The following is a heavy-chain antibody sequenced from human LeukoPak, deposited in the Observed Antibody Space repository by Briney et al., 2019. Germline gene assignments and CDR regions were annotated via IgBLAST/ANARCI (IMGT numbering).Heavy chain of an antibody. CDR3: ASYCSSTSCYIPYAFDI. V-gene: IGHV4-34*01. D-gene: IGHD2-2*02. CDR2: INHSGST. Sequence: SETLSLTCAVYGGSFSGYYWSWIRQPPGKGLEWIGEINHSGSTNYNPSLKSRVTMSVDTSKNQFSLKLSSVTAADTAVYYCASYCSSTSCYIPYAFDIWGQGTVVTVSS. J-gene: IGHJ3*02. CDR1: GGSFSGYY.